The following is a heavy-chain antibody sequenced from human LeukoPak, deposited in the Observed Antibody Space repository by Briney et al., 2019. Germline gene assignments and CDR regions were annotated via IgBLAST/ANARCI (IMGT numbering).Heavy chain of an antibody. V-gene: IGHV3-7*01. Sequence: GGSLRLSCAASGFTFSNYWMSWVRQAPGKGLEWVANIKHDGSEKYYVDSVKGRFTISRDNAKNSLYLQMNSLRAEDTAVYYCARDEAYDLIDYWGQGTLVTVSS. J-gene: IGHJ4*02. CDR2: IKHDGSEK. CDR3: ARDEAYDLIDY. CDR1: GFTFSNYW. D-gene: IGHD5-12*01.